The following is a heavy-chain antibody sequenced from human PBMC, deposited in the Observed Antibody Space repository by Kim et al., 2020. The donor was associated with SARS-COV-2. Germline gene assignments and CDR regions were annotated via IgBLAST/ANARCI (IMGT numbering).Heavy chain of an antibody. D-gene: IGHD7-27*01. J-gene: IGHJ2*01. V-gene: IGHV3-73*01. CDR1: GFTFSGSA. CDR3: TRGPPNWDYWYFDL. Sequence: GGSLRLSCAASGFTFSGSAMHWVRQASGKGLEWVGRIRSKANSYATAYAASVKGRFTISRDDSKNTAYLQMNSLKTEDTAVYYCTRGPPNWDYWYFDLWGRGTLVTVSS. CDR2: IRSKANSYAT.